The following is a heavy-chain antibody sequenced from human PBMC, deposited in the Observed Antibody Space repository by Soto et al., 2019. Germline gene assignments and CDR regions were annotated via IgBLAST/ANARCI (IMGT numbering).Heavy chain of an antibody. CDR3: AKDKATHYDFWSGYYTQDHYYYYYGMDV. CDR1: GFTFSSYA. J-gene: IGHJ6*02. V-gene: IGHV3-23*01. Sequence: GGSLRLSCAASGFTFSSYAMSWVRQAPGKGLEWVSAISGSGGSTYYADSVKGRFTISRDNSKNTLYLQMNSLRAEDTAVYYCAKDKATHYDFWSGYYTQDHYYYYYGMDVWGQGTTATVSS. D-gene: IGHD3-3*01. CDR2: ISGSGGST.